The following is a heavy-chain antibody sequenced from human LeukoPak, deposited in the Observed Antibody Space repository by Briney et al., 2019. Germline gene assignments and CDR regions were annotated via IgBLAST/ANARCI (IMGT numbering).Heavy chain of an antibody. D-gene: IGHD1-26*01. Sequence: SETLSLTCTVSGGSISSGGYYWSWIRQHPGKGLEWIGYIYYSGSTYYNPSLKSRVTISVDTSKNQFSLKLSSVTAADTAVYYCAREWDSGSYDYWGQGTLVTVSS. V-gene: IGHV4-31*03. CDR3: AREWDSGSYDY. J-gene: IGHJ4*02. CDR2: IYYSGST. CDR1: GGSISSGGYY.